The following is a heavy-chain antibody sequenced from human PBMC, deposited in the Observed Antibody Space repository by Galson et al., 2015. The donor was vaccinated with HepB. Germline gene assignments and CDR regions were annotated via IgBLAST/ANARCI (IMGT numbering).Heavy chain of an antibody. CDR3: AKGAYLSSAYLYGMDL. D-gene: IGHD6-6*01. V-gene: IGHV3-23*01. CDR1: GFRFNSYA. J-gene: IGHJ6*02. Sequence: SLRLSCAASGFRFNSYAMTWVRQAPGKGLEWVLGVTGSGDRTYYADFVKDRFTISRDNSKNNLFLQVNSLRVEDTAVYYCAKGAYLSSAYLYGMDLWGHGTTVIVSS. CDR2: VTGSGDRT.